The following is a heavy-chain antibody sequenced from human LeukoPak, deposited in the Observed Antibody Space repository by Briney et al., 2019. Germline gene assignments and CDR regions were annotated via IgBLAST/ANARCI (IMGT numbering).Heavy chain of an antibody. J-gene: IGHJ4*02. D-gene: IGHD5-24*01. CDR1: GFTYSSFW. CDR2: IKIDGRET. V-gene: IGHV3-7*01. CDR3: AREMARYPWVY. Sequence: GGSLRLPCSASGFTYSSFWMIWVRQAPGKGLESVDNIKIDGRETNYLDTMTGRSTITRDNAKNSLYLQINSLRAEDTAVYYCAREMARYPWVYWGRGTLVTVSS.